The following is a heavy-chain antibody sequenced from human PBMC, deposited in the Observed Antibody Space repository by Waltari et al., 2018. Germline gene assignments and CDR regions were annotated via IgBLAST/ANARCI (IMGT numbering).Heavy chain of an antibody. CDR3: TKDLIGYGRIHDY. D-gene: IGHD6-13*01. V-gene: IGHV3-23*01. CDR1: GFTFPSHA. CDR2: VSGASKST. J-gene: IGHJ4*02. Sequence: EVQLLESGGNLVQPGGSLRLSCSASGFTFPSHAMNWVRQAPGKGMYWVSTVSGASKSTYYTDSVKGRFTISRDNSRSTLYLQMSSLRVDDTAMYYCTKDLIGYGRIHDYWGQGTLVTVSS.